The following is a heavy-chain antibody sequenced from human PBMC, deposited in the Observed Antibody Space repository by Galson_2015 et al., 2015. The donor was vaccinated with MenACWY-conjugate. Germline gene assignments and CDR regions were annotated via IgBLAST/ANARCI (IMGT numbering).Heavy chain of an antibody. J-gene: IGHJ4*02. CDR2: ISGHNGDT. CDR3: ARDRYSSGWHFDS. Sequence: SVKVSCKASGYTFTSFGISWVRQARGQGLEWMGWISGHNGDTNYAQKLQGRVTMTTDTSTSTAYVELRSLRSDDTAVYYCARDRYSSGWHFDSWGQGTQVTVSA. V-gene: IGHV1-18*01. D-gene: IGHD6-19*01. CDR1: GYTFTSFG.